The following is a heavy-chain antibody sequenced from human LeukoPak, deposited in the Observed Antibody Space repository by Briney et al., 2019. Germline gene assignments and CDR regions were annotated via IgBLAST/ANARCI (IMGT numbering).Heavy chain of an antibody. V-gene: IGHV3-21*01. D-gene: IGHD6-6*01. CDR1: GFTFSSYS. J-gene: IGHJ6*03. CDR2: ISSSSSYI. Sequence: GGSLRLSCAASGFTFSSYSMNWVRQAPGKGLEWVSSISSSSSYIYYADSVKGRFTISRDNAKNSLYLQMNSLRAEDTAVYYCARATRSSGSYHYYIDVWGKGTTVTVSS. CDR3: ARATRSSGSYHYYIDV.